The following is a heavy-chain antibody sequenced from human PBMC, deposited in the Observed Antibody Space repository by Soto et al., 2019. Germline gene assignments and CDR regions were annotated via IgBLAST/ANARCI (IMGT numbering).Heavy chain of an antibody. CDR1: GFTFSSYA. CDR2: ISSSGGST. V-gene: IGHV3-64D*06. CDR3: VIAAGSDY. J-gene: IGHJ4*02. Sequence: GGSLRLSCSASGFTFSSYAMYWVRQAPGKGLEYVSGISSSGGSTYYADAVKGRFSIYRDNSKNTLYLQMSSLRAEDTAVYYCVIAAGSDYWGQGTLVTVSS. D-gene: IGHD6-13*01.